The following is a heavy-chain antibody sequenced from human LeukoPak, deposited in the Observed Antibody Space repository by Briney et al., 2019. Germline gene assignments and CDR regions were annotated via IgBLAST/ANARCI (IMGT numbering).Heavy chain of an antibody. CDR3: TMMHRYYDGSGYWVQ. D-gene: IGHD3-22*01. J-gene: IGHJ4*02. CDR2: ISTSGGST. V-gene: IGHV3-23*01. CDR1: GFTFSSYA. Sequence: GGSLRLSCAASGFTFSSYAMSWVRQAPGKGLEWVSGISTSGGSTSYADSVKGRFTISRDNPRNKLYMQMNSMRAEDTAVYYCTMMHRYYDGSGYWVQWGQGTLVTVSS.